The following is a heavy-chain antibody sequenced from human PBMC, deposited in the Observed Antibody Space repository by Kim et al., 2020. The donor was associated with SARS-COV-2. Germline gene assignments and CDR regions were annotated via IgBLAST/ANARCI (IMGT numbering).Heavy chain of an antibody. CDR3: ATDGPIAVAGFAFDI. J-gene: IGHJ3*02. CDR1: GYTLTELS. D-gene: IGHD6-19*01. Sequence: ASVKVSCKVSGYTLTELSMHWVRQAPGKGLEWMGGFDPEDGETIYAQKFQGRVTMTEDTSTDTAYMELSSLRSEDTAVYYCATDGPIAVAGFAFDIWGQGTMVTVSS. CDR2: FDPEDGET. V-gene: IGHV1-24*01.